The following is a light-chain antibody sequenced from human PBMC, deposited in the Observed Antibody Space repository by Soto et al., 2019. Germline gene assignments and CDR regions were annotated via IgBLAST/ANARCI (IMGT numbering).Light chain of an antibody. Sequence: DIQMTQSPSTLSASVGVRVIITCRASQSINTWLAWFQQKPGKAPKVLIYKASTLDSGVPSRFSGSGSGTEFTLTISSLQPDDFATYYCQQYNRYPLTFGGGTKVEIK. J-gene: IGKJ4*01. CDR1: QSINTW. V-gene: IGKV1-5*03. CDR3: QQYNRYPLT. CDR2: KAS.